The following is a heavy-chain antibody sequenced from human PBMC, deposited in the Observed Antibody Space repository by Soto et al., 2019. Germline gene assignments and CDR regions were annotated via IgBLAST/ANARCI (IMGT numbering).Heavy chain of an antibody. CDR3: AKQVSPMAAGDY. D-gene: IGHD6-19*01. CDR1: GGSISTYY. J-gene: IGHJ4*02. V-gene: IGHV4-4*07. Sequence: SETLSLTCTVSGGSISTYYCNWIRQPAGKGLEWIGRIDTSGSTNYNPSLKSRVTMSVDTPKNQFSLQLSSVTAADTAVFYGAKQVSPMAAGDYWGQGSLVTVYS. CDR2: IDTSGST.